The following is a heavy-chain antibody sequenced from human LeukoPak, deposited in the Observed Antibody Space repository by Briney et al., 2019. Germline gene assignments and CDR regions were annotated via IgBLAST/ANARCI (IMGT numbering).Heavy chain of an antibody. Sequence: GGSLRLSCAASGFTFSKYWMLWVRQAPGKGLESVSRINTDGTVTTYADSVKGRFTVSRDNADNTMFLQMNSVRDEGTAVYYCATRQWLAPPPDSWGQGTPVTVSS. D-gene: IGHD6-19*01. V-gene: IGHV3-74*01. CDR2: INTDGTVT. CDR3: ATRQWLAPPPDS. CDR1: GFTFSKYW. J-gene: IGHJ4*02.